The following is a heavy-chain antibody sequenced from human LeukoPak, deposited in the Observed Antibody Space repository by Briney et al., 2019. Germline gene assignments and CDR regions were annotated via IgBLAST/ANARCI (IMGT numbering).Heavy chain of an antibody. CDR1: GYTFSSHD. V-gene: IGHV1-69*05. J-gene: IGHJ4*02. D-gene: IGHD3-22*01. CDR2: IIPIFGTA. CDR3: ARDIYYDSSGSIPFDY. Sequence: SVKVSCKASGYTFSSHDINWVRQATGQGLEWMGRIIPIFGTANYAQKFQGRVTITTDESTSTAYMELSSLRSEDTAVYYCARDIYYDSSGSIPFDYWGQGTLVTVSS.